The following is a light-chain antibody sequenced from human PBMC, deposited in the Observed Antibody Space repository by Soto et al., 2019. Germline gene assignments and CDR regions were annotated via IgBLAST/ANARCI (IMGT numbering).Light chain of an antibody. CDR2: DVG. V-gene: IGLV2-14*01. J-gene: IGLJ1*01. CDR3: NSYRTVSTYV. CDR1: SSDIGGYNF. Sequence: QSVLTQPAYVSGSPGQSITIACTGTSSDIGGYNFVSWYQQHPGKAPKLLIYDVGNRPSVVSNRFSGTKSGNTDSLTISGLQAEDEAHYYCNSYRTVSTYVFGTGTKLTVL.